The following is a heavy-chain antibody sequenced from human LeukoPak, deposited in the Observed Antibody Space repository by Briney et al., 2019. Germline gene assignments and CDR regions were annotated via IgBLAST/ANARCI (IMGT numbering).Heavy chain of an antibody. D-gene: IGHD3-16*01. Sequence: SETLSLTCAVYGGSFSGSFSDYYWPCIRQTPGKGLERIGEIHHSGSTNYTPSLKSRVTISVDTSKNQFSLKLNSLTAADTAVYYCATFRWGVGFEYWGQGTLATVSS. CDR2: IHHSGST. J-gene: IGHJ4*02. CDR3: ATFRWGVGFEY. V-gene: IGHV4-34*01. CDR1: GGSFSGSFSDYY.